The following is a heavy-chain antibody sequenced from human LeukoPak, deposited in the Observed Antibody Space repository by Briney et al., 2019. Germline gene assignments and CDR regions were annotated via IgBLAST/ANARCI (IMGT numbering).Heavy chain of an antibody. CDR2: IRYDGSNK. J-gene: IGHJ3*02. CDR3: ARAKRNGFDI. Sequence: SGGGVVQPGGSLRLSCAASGFTFSSYGMHWVRQAPGKGLEWVAFIRYDGSNKYYADSVKGRFTISRDNSKNTLYLQMNSLRTEDTAVYYCARAKRNGFDIWGQGTMVTVSS. CDR1: GFTFSSYG. V-gene: IGHV3-30*02.